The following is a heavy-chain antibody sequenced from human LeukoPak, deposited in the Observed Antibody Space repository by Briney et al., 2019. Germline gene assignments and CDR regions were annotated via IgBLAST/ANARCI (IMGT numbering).Heavy chain of an antibody. J-gene: IGHJ4*02. CDR2: IIPILGIA. CDR1: GGTFSSYA. D-gene: IGHD3-10*01. Sequence: ASVKVSCKASGGTFSSYATSWVRQAPGQGLEWMGRIIPILGIANYAQKFQGRVTITADKSTSTAYMELSSLRSEDTAVYYCARGRITMVRGVTRVYYFDYWGQGTLVTVSS. V-gene: IGHV1-69*04. CDR3: ARGRITMVRGVTRVYYFDY.